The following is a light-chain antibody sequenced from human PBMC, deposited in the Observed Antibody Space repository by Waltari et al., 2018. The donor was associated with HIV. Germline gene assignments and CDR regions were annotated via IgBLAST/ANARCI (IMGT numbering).Light chain of an antibody. CDR3: SSYAGSNNHVV. V-gene: IGLV2-8*01. CDR2: EVS. CDR1: SSDVGGYNY. Sequence: QSALTQPPSASGSPGQSVTLSCTGTSSDVGGYNYVSWYQQHPGKTPKLMIYEVSQRPSEVPDRFSGSKSGNTASLTVSGLQAEDEADYYCSSYAGSNNHVVFGGGTKLTVL. J-gene: IGLJ2*01.